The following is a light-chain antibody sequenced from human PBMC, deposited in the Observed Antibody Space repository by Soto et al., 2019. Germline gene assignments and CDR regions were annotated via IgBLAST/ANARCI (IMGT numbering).Light chain of an antibody. Sequence: QSALTQPASVSGSPGQSITISCTGTSIDVSDYKYVSWYQQHPGKAPKLMIYDVTNRPSGVSNRFSGSKSGNTASLTISGLQAEDEADYYCTSYTTTNTLVFGGGTKLTVL. J-gene: IGLJ2*01. V-gene: IGLV2-14*01. CDR2: DVT. CDR1: SIDVSDYKY. CDR3: TSYTTTNTLV.